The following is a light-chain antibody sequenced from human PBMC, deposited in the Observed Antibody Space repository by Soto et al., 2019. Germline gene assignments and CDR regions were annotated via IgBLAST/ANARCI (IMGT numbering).Light chain of an antibody. CDR1: QSVSSY. CDR2: DAS. J-gene: IGKJ1*01. Sequence: EIVWTQSPAPLSLSPGERATLSCRASQSVSSYLAWYQQKPGQAPRLLIYDASNRATGIPARFSGSGSGTDFTLTISSLEPEDFAVYYCQQRSNWPRTFGQGTKVDIK. V-gene: IGKV3-11*01. CDR3: QQRSNWPRT.